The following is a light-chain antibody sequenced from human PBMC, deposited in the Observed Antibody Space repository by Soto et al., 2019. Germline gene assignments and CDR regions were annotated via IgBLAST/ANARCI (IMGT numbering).Light chain of an antibody. CDR2: DVN. CDR3: SSYTRSYTYV. Sequence: QSALTQPASVTGSPGQSITISCTGTSSDVGYYNYVSWYQQHPGKAPKLMIHDVNNRPSGVSNRFSGSKSGNTASLTISGLQAEDECDYCCSSYTRSYTYVFGTGTKVTVL. CDR1: SSDVGYYNY. J-gene: IGLJ1*01. V-gene: IGLV2-14*03.